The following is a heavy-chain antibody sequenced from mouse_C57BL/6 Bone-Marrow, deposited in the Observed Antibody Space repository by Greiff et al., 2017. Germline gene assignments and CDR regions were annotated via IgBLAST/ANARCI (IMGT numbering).Heavy chain of an antibody. CDR1: GYTFTDYE. Sequence: VQLQQSGAELVRPGASVTLSCKASGYTFTDYEMHWVKQTPVHGLEWIGAIDPETGGTAYNQKFKGKAILTADTSSSTAYMELRSLTSEDSAVYITTVVATDFDVWGTGTTVTVSS. D-gene: IGHD1-1*01. CDR3: TVVATDFDV. J-gene: IGHJ1*03. V-gene: IGHV1-15*01. CDR2: IDPETGGT.